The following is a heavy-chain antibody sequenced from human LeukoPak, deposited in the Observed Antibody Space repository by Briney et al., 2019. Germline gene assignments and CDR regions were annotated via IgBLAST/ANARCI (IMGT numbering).Heavy chain of an antibody. CDR1: GFTFSNFA. V-gene: IGHV3-23*01. D-gene: IGHD6-19*01. Sequence: GGSLRLSCAASGFTFSNFAMSWVRQAPGKGLEWVSTISGSGGSTFYADSVRGRFTISRDNSKNTLFLQMNSLRAEDTAIYYCATAGSSGWSSSGGDYWGQGSLVTVSS. J-gene: IGHJ4*02. CDR3: ATAGSSGWSSSGGDY. CDR2: ISGSGGST.